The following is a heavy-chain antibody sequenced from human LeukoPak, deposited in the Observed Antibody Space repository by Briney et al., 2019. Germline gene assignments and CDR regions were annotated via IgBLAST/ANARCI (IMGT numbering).Heavy chain of an antibody. J-gene: IGHJ6*03. Sequence: PSETLSLTCTVSGGSVNTLSYYWGWIRQPPGKGLEWLGYIYYSGSSNYNPSLKSRVTISADTSKNQFSLKLSSVTAADTAVYYCARVPRSYYYYYYMDVWGKGTTVTVSS. V-gene: IGHV4-61*01. CDR2: IYYSGSS. CDR1: GGSVNTLSYY. CDR3: ARVPRSYYYYYYMDV.